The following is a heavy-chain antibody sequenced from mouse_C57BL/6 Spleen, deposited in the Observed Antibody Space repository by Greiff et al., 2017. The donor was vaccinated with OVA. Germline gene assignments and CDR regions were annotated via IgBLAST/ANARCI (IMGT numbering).Heavy chain of an antibody. V-gene: IGHV1-61*01. D-gene: IGHD2-4*01. CDR1: GYTFTSYW. CDR3: ARGYYDSYFDY. CDR2: IYPSDSET. Sequence: VQLQQPGAELVRPGSSVKLSCKASGYTFTSYWMDWVKQRPGQGLEWIGNIYPSDSETHYNQKFKDKATLTVDKSSSTAYMQLSSLTSEDSAVYYCARGYYDSYFDYWGQGTTLTVSS. J-gene: IGHJ2*01.